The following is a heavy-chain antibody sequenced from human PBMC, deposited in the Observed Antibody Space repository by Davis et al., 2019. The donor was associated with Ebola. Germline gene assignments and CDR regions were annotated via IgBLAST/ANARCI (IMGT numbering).Heavy chain of an antibody. CDR2: ISASDGTI. Sequence: GESLKISCAASGFTFSNYAMSWVRQAPGKGLEWVASISASDGTIKYADSVKGRFTISRHNSKNTLYLQMNSLRAEDTAVYYCARSNWGYYFDYWGQGTLVTVSS. CDR3: ARSNWGYYFDY. J-gene: IGHJ4*02. D-gene: IGHD7-27*01. V-gene: IGHV3-23*01. CDR1: GFTFSNYA.